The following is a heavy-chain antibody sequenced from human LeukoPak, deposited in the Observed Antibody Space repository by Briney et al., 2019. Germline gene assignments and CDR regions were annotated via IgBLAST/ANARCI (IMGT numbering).Heavy chain of an antibody. CDR3: ARELVDIVVVLGAMTQPYYFDY. CDR1: SGSISSGSYY. V-gene: IGHV4-61*02. Sequence: PSETLSLTCTVSSGSISSGSYYWSWIRQPAGKGLEWIGRIYTSGNTNYNPSLKSRVTISVDTSKNQFSLKLSSVTAADTAVYYCARELVDIVVVLGAMTQPYYFDYWGQGTLVTVSS. CDR2: IYTSGNT. D-gene: IGHD2-15*01. J-gene: IGHJ4*02.